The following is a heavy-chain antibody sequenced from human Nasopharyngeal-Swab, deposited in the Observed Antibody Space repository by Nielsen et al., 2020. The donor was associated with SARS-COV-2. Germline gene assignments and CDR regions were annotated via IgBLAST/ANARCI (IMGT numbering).Heavy chain of an antibody. CDR3: ARALHIYYYDSSGYFGDAFDI. V-gene: IGHV3-23*01. D-gene: IGHD3-22*01. CDR2: ISGSGGST. J-gene: IGHJ3*02. Sequence: VRQAPGKGLEWVSAISGSGGSTYYADSVKGRFTISRDNAKNSLYLQMNSLRAEDTAVYYCARALHIYYYDSSGYFGDAFDIWGQGTMVTVSS.